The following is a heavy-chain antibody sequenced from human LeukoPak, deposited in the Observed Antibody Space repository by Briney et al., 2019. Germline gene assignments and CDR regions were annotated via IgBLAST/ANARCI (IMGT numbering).Heavy chain of an antibody. CDR3: ARDCDWFDP. V-gene: IGHV4-34*01. J-gene: IGHJ5*02. CDR2: INHSGST. Sequence: PSETLSLTCAVYGGSSSGYYWSWIRQPPGKGLEWIGEINHSGSTNYNPSLKSRVTISVDTSKNQFSLKLSSVTAADTAVYYCARDCDWFDPWGQGTLVTVSS. CDR1: GGSSSGYY. D-gene: IGHD2-21*01.